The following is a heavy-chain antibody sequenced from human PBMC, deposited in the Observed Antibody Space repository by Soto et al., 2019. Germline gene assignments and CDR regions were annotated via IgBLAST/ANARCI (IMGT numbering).Heavy chain of an antibody. CDR1: GYTFTGYY. V-gene: IGHV1-46*03. Sequence: GASVKVSCKASGYTFTGYYMHWVRQVPGQGLEWMGIINPSDNTTNYAQKFRGRVTMTSDTSTTTVYMELSSLRSEDTAMYYCARRVTMVRENWFAPWGQGTLVTVSS. CDR3: ARRVTMVRENWFAP. J-gene: IGHJ5*02. CDR2: INPSDNTT. D-gene: IGHD3-10*01.